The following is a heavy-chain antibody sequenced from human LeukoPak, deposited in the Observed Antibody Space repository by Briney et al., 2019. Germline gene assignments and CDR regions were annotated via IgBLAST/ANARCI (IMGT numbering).Heavy chain of an antibody. CDR1: GGSISSYY. D-gene: IGHD4-17*01. J-gene: IGHJ4*02. V-gene: IGHV4-59*08. Sequence: SETLSLTCTVSGGSISSYYWNWFWQRPGQGLEWIGYIYYCGNTYYNPSLKSRVTISVDTSKNQFSLRLSSVTAADTAVYYCADYGEYAKGYWGQGTLVIVSS. CDR2: IYYCGNT. CDR3: ADYGEYAKGY.